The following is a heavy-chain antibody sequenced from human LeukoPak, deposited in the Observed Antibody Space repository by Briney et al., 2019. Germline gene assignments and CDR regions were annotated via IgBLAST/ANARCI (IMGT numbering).Heavy chain of an antibody. V-gene: IGHV1-2*02. Sequence: ASVKVSCKASGYTFTDYYIHWVRQAPGQGLEWMGWIDPTSGGTNYAQKFQGRVTMTRDTSISTAYMELSRLRSDDTAVYYCARETVLRFLEWSPSYYYYYMDVWGKGTTVTVSS. D-gene: IGHD3-3*01. CDR3: ARETVLRFLEWSPSYYYYYMDV. CDR1: GYTFTDYY. J-gene: IGHJ6*03. CDR2: IDPTSGGT.